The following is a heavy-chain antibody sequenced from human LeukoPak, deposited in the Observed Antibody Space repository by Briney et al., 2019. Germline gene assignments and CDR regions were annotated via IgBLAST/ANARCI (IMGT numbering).Heavy chain of an antibody. D-gene: IGHD4-17*01. CDR3: AETTVTTDY. V-gene: IGHV3-23*01. CDR1: GFTVSSNY. CDR2: ISGSGGST. J-gene: IGHJ4*02. Sequence: PGGSLRLSCAASGFTVSSNYMSWVRQAPGKGLEWVSAISGSGGSTYYADSVKGRFTISRDNSKNTLYLQMNSLRAEDTAVYYCAETTVTTDYWGQGTLVTVSS.